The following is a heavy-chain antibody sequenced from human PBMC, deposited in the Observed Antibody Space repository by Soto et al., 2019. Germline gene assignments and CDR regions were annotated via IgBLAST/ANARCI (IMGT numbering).Heavy chain of an antibody. J-gene: IGHJ4*02. V-gene: IGHV1-3*01. D-gene: IGHD2-2*01. CDR2: INAGNGNT. CDR1: GYTFTSYA. Sequence: ASVKVSCKASGYTFTSYAMHWVRQAPGQRLEWMGWINAGNGNTKYSQKFQGRVTITRDTSASTAYMELSSLRSEDTAVYYCARENVRNHALDYWGQGNLVTVSS. CDR3: ARENVRNHALDY.